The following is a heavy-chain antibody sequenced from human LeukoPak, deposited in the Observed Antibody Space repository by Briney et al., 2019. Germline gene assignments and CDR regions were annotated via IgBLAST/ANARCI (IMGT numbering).Heavy chain of an antibody. J-gene: IGHJ6*04. D-gene: IGHD3-10*02. CDR2: ISSSGSTI. Sequence: GGSLRLSCAGSGFSFSSYEMNWVRQAPGKGLEWLSYISSSGSTIYYADSVKGRFTISRDNAKNSLYLQMNSLRAEDTAVYYCAELGITMIGGVWGKGTTVTISS. CDR3: AELGITMIGGV. CDR1: GFSFSSYE. V-gene: IGHV3-48*03.